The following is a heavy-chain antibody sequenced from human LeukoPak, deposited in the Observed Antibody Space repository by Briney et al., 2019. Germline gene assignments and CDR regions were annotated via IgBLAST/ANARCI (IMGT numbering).Heavy chain of an antibody. V-gene: IGHV3-53*01. Sequence: GGSLRLSCAASGFIFNNYWMHWVRQAPGKGLEWVSVIYSGGSTYYADSVKGRFTISRDNSKNTLYLQMNSLRAEDMAVYYCASQLVEYYYYMDVWGKGTTVTVSS. CDR1: GFIFNNYW. CDR3: ASQLVEYYYYMDV. J-gene: IGHJ6*03. D-gene: IGHD6-6*01. CDR2: IYSGGST.